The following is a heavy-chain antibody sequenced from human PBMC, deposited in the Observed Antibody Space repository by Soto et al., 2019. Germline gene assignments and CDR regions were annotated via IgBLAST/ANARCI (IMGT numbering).Heavy chain of an antibody. D-gene: IGHD4-17*01. CDR1: GGSFSGYY. Sequence: PSETLSLTCAVYGGSFSGYYWSWIRQPPGKGLEWIGEINHSGSTNYNPSLKSRVTISVDTSKNQFSLKLSSVTAADTAVYYCARTMTTVTTDAFDIWGQGXMVTVSS. V-gene: IGHV4-34*01. J-gene: IGHJ3*02. CDR3: ARTMTTVTTDAFDI. CDR2: INHSGST.